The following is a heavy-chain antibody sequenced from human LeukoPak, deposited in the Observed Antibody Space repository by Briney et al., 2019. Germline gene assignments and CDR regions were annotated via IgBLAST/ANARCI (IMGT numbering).Heavy chain of an antibody. Sequence: SETLSLTCTVSGGSISSGGHYWSWIRQHPGKGLEWIGYIYYSGSTYYNPSLKSRVTISVDTSKSQFSLKLSSVTAADTAVYYCARQVDTAMVNFDYWGQGTLVTVSS. CDR1: GGSISSGGHY. CDR3: ARQVDTAMVNFDY. V-gene: IGHV4-31*03. J-gene: IGHJ4*02. CDR2: IYYSGST. D-gene: IGHD5-18*01.